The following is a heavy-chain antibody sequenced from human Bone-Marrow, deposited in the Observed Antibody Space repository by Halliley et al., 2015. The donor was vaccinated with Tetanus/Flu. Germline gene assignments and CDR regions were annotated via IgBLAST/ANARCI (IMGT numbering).Heavy chain of an antibody. J-gene: IGHJ4*02. CDR1: GFTFSSYA. V-gene: IGHV3-23*01. CDR2: IYDVGSGT. Sequence: SLRLSCAASGFTFSSYAMSWVRQAPGKGLEWVSGIYDVGSGTFYADSVRGRFTVSRDNSKNMVYLQMNSLGAEDTAVYYCAKGYGSVTFNELVYWGQGTLVTVSS. CDR3: AKGYGSVTFNELVY. D-gene: IGHD3-10*01.